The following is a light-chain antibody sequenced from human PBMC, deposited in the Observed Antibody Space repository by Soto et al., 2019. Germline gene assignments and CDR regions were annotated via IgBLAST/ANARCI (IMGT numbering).Light chain of an antibody. Sequence: DIVMTQSPDSLAVSLGERATINCKSSQSVLYSSNNKNYLAWYQQKPGQPPKLLIYWASTRESGVPDRFSGSGSGTDFTLTISSLQADDVAVYYCQQYYRPPPYTFGQGTKLEIK. V-gene: IGKV4-1*01. CDR1: QSVLYSSNNKNY. CDR3: QQYYRPPPYT. CDR2: WAS. J-gene: IGKJ2*01.